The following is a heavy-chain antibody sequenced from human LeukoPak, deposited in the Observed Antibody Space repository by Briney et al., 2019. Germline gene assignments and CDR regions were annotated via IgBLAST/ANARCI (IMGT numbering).Heavy chain of an antibody. CDR1: GYTLTELS. V-gene: IGHV1-69*13. CDR2: IIPIFGSS. J-gene: IGHJ4*02. D-gene: IGHD3-22*01. CDR3: ARGFYDSSGYCDY. Sequence: GASVKVSCKVSGYTLTELSMHWVRQAPGQGLEWMGGIIPIFGSSNYAQKFQGRVTITADESTTTAYMELRSLRSDDTAVYYCARGFYDSSGYCDYWGQGTLVTVSS.